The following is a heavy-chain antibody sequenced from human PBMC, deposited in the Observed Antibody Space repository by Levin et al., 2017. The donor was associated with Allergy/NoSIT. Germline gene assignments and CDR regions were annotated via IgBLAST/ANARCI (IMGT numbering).Heavy chain of an antibody. V-gene: IGHV1-2*02. CDR3: AMSPSWGIY. CDR1: GYPFTYYH. CDR2: IDPDSGDT. D-gene: IGHD2-2*01. J-gene: IGHJ4*02. Sequence: GESLKISCKTSGYPFTYYHIHWVRQAPGQGLEWMGYIDPDSGDTEYAQKFQGRVSMTRDTSLNTAFLDWTTVTSDDTAVYYCAMSPSWGIYWGQGSPVTVSS.